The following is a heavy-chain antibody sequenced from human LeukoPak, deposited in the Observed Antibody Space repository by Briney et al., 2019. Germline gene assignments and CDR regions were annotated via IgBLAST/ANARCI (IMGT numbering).Heavy chain of an antibody. D-gene: IGHD3-9*01. Sequence: GASVKVSCKASGYTFTSYGISWVRQAPGQGLEWMGWISAYNGSTNYAQKLQGRVTMTTDTSTSTAYMELRSLRSDDTAVYYCARAPLLHYYDILTGYYYYFDYWGQGTLVTVSS. CDR2: ISAYNGST. CDR3: ARAPLLHYYDILTGYYYYFDY. V-gene: IGHV1-18*01. CDR1: GYTFTSYG. J-gene: IGHJ4*02.